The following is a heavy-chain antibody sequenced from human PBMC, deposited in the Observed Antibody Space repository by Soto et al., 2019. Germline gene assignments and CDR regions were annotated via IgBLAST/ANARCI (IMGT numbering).Heavy chain of an antibody. J-gene: IGHJ4*02. CDR2: ISGSGGST. CDR1: GFTFSSYA. CDR3: AKTPARCSSTSCYGRFDY. D-gene: IGHD2-2*01. V-gene: IGHV3-23*01. Sequence: SQTLSCAASGFTFSSYAMSWVRQAPGKGLEWVSAISGSGGSTYYADSVKGRFTISRDNSKNTLYLQMNSLRAEDTAVYYCAKTPARCSSTSCYGRFDYWGQGTLVTVSS.